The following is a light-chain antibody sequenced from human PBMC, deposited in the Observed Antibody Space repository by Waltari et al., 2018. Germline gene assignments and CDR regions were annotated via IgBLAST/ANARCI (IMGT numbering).Light chain of an antibody. CDR3: QQYDNLPLA. Sequence: DIQMTQSPSSLSASVGDRVTITCQASQDISNYLNWYQQKPGKAPKLLIYEASKLETGVPSRCSGSGSGTDFTFTISSLQPEDIATYYCQQYDNLPLAFGQGTKLEIK. V-gene: IGKV1-33*01. J-gene: IGKJ2*01. CDR1: QDISNY. CDR2: EAS.